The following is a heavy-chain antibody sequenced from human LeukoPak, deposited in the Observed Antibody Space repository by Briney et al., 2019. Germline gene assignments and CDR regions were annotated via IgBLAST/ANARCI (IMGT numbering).Heavy chain of an antibody. CDR1: VCTSSIYS. CDR3: AKVSMYPYSSSPNWFVP. Sequence: PRGSLRPSPAASVCTSSIYSTHSARQAPGKGLEWVAFIRYDGSNKYYADSVKGRFTISRDNSKNTLYLQMNSLRGEDKAVYYRAKVSMYPYSSSPNWFVPWGQGTLVTVSS. D-gene: IGHD6-13*01. J-gene: IGHJ5*02. V-gene: IGHV3-30*02. CDR2: IRYDGSNK.